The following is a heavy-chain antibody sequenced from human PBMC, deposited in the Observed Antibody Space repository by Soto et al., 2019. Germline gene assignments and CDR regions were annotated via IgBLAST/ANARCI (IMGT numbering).Heavy chain of an antibody. CDR3: ARKGPSIARRVLLNSSSFDY. CDR2: INHSGST. J-gene: IGHJ4*02. Sequence: SETLSLTCAVYGGSFSGYYWSWIRQPPGKGLEWIGEINHSGSTNYNPSLKSRVTISVDTSKNQFSLKLSSVTAADTAVYYCARKGPSIARRVLLNSSSFDYWGQGTLVTVSS. V-gene: IGHV4-34*01. CDR1: GGSFSGYY. D-gene: IGHD6-13*01.